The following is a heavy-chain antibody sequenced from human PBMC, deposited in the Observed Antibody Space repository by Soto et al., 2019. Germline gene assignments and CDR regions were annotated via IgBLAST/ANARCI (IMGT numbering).Heavy chain of an antibody. CDR2: INSDGSST. J-gene: IGHJ4*02. V-gene: IGHV3-74*01. CDR1: GFTFSSYW. D-gene: IGHD3-22*01. CDR3: VRDRAYYYDSSGYYLFDY. Sequence: PGGSLRLSCAASGFTFSSYWMHWVRQAPGKGLVWVSRINSDGSSTSYADSVKGRFTISRDNAKNTLYLQMNSLRAEDTAVFYCVRDRAYYYDSSGYYLFDYWGQGTLVTVSS.